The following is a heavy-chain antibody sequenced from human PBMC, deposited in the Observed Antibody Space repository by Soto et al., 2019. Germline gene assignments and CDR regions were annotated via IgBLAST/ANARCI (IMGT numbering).Heavy chain of an antibody. CDR1: GFTFSSYG. V-gene: IGHV3-33*01. CDR3: AREGSGWDDAFDI. CDR2: IWYDGSNK. J-gene: IGHJ3*02. Sequence: QVQLVESGGGVVQPGRSLRLSCAASGFTFSSYGMHWVRQAPGKGLEGVAVIWYDGSNKYYADSVKGRFTISRDNSKNTLYLQMNSLRAEDTAVYYCAREGSGWDDAFDIWGQGTMVTVSS. D-gene: IGHD6-19*01.